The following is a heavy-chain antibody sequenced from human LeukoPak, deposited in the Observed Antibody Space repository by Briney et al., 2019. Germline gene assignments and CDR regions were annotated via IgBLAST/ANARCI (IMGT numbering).Heavy chain of an antibody. CDR2: IRSSSSYT. CDR3: ARRYYDSSGYYFPFVF. V-gene: IGHV3-11*06. J-gene: IGHJ4*02. CDR1: GFTLSEYH. Sequence: GGSLRLSCAASGFTLSEYHMSWLRQAPGKGLEWVSYIRSSSSYTNYADSVKGRFTISRDNAKNSLYLQMNSLRAEDTAVYYCARRYYDSSGYYFPFVFWGQGTLVTVSS. D-gene: IGHD3-22*01.